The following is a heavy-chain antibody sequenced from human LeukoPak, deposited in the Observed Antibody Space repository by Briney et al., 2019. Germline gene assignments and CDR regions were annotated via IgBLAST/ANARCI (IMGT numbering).Heavy chain of an antibody. J-gene: IGHJ4*02. D-gene: IGHD6-13*01. V-gene: IGHV3-74*01. Sequence: GGSLRLSCAASGFTFSDYYMSWIRQAPGKGLVWVSRINSDGSSTSYADSVKGRFTISRDNAKNTLYLQMNSLRAEDTAVYYCATTGYSSRNYWGQGTLVTVSS. CDR2: INSDGSST. CDR3: ATTGYSSRNY. CDR1: GFTFSDYY.